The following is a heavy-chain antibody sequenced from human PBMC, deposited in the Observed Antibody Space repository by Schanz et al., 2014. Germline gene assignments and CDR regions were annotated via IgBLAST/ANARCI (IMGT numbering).Heavy chain of an antibody. CDR3: ARAPPRGSSYGHIKGPSSSGMDV. J-gene: IGHJ6*02. D-gene: IGHD5-18*01. V-gene: IGHV1-69*02. Sequence: QLQLVQSGAEVKKPGSSVKVSCKLSGGTFSSYTISWIRQAPGQGLEWMGRIIPVLAIADYAQRFQDRVRITADKSTGPASMELTTRRSEDRPVYYCARAPPRGSSYGHIKGPSSSGMDVWAKGPRSPSP. CDR1: GGTFSSYT. CDR2: IIPVLAIA.